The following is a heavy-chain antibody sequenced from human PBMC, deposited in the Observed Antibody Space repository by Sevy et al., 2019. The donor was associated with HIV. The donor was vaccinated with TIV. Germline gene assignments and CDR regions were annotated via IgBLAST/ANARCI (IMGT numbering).Heavy chain of an antibody. V-gene: IGHV3-23*01. Sequence: GGSLRLSCTASEFTFSSHAVSWVRQAPGKVLEWVSAISGNGENTHYADSVRGRFTISRDNFKNTLYLQMNSLRAEDTALYYCARDGRGISAFDIWGQGTMVTVSS. CDR2: ISGNGENT. CDR3: ARDGRGISAFDI. CDR1: EFTFSSHA. J-gene: IGHJ3*02. D-gene: IGHD3-3*02.